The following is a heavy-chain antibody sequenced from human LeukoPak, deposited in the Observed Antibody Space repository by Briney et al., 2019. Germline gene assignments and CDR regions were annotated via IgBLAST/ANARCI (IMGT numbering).Heavy chain of an antibody. Sequence: PGRSLRLSCAASGFTFSSYAMHWVRQAPGKGLVWVSRINTDGRSTDYADSVKGRFTISRDNAKNTLYLQMNSLRAEDTAVYYCARDRSYGMDVWGQGTTVTVSS. CDR2: INTDGRST. CDR3: ARDRSYGMDV. V-gene: IGHV3-74*01. CDR1: GFTFSSYA. J-gene: IGHJ6*02.